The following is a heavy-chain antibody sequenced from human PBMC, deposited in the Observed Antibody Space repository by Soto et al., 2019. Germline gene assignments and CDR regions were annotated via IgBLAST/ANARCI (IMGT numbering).Heavy chain of an antibody. Sequence: SETLSLTCSVPCGSISSYYWSWIRQPPGKGLEWIGYIYYTGSTNSNLSLKSRATISLDTSKNQFSLRLTSVTAADTAVYYCARASGCSPGSCAFAPWGQVTLVSVS. D-gene: IGHD2-15*01. CDR2: IYYTGST. CDR1: CGSISSYY. J-gene: IGHJ5*02. CDR3: ARASGCSPGSCAFAP. V-gene: IGHV4-59*01.